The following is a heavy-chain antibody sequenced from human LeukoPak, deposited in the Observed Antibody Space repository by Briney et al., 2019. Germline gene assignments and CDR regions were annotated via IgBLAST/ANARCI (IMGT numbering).Heavy chain of an antibody. J-gene: IGHJ4*02. CDR3: ARDYASGSWYSDY. Sequence: ASVKVSCKASGYTFTKYDFSWVRQAPGQGLEWMGWISGYIGNTNYAQKLQGRVTMTMDTSTSTAYMELRSLRSDDTAVYYCARDYASGSWYSDYWGQGTLVTVSS. CDR1: GYTFTKYD. CDR2: ISGYIGNT. D-gene: IGHD3-10*01. V-gene: IGHV1-18*01.